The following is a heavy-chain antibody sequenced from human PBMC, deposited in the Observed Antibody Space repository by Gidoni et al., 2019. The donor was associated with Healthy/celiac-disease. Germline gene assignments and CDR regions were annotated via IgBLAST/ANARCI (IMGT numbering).Heavy chain of an antibody. J-gene: IGHJ6*02. CDR2: ISGSGGST. V-gene: IGHV3-23*01. Sequence: EVQLLESGGGTVQLRGSVKLPCAASGFTLSSYARSWVRQAPGKGLEWVSAISGSGGSTYYAASLKGRFTISRDNSKNTLYLQMNSLRAEDTAVYYCAKYGYGKYGMDVWGQGTTVTVSS. CDR3: AKYGYGKYGMDV. CDR1: GFTLSSYA. D-gene: IGHD5-18*01.